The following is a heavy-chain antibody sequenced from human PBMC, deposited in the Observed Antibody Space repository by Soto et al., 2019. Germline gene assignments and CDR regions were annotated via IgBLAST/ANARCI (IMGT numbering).Heavy chain of an antibody. J-gene: IGHJ1*01. CDR3: TRQQRAGYFQH. CDR2: IYPGDSDA. V-gene: IGHV5-51*01. D-gene: IGHD5-18*01. CDR1: GYSFTNHW. Sequence: EVQLVQSGAEVKKPGESLKISCKGSGYSFTNHWIGWVRQMPGKGLEWMGIIYPGDSDARYSPSFQGHVTISVDKSINTAYLQWSSLKASDTAMYYGTRQQRAGYFQHWGQGTLVTVSS.